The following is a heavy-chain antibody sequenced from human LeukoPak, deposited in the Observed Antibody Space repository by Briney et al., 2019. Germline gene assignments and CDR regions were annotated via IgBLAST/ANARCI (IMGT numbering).Heavy chain of an antibody. J-gene: IGHJ4*02. CDR1: GGPFSGYY. Sequence: PSETLSLTCAVYGGPFSGYYWSWIRQPPGKGLEWIGEINHSGSTNYNPSLKSRVTISVDTSKNQFSLKLSSVTAADTAVYYCARYSGSGYYRYYFDYWGQGTLVTVSS. CDR2: INHSGST. V-gene: IGHV4-34*01. D-gene: IGHD3-22*01. CDR3: ARYSGSGYYRYYFDY.